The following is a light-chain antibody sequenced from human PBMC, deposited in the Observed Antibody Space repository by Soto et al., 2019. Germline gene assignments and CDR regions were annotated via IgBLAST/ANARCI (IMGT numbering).Light chain of an antibody. Sequence: DIVMTQSPDSLAVSLGERATINCKSSQSVLYSSNNKNYLAWYQQKPGQPPKLLIYWASTRESGVPDRFSGSGSWTDFTLTISSLKAEDVAVYYCQQYYSTPPTFGPGTKVDIK. CDR2: WAS. CDR1: QSVLYSSNNKNY. CDR3: QQYYSTPPT. V-gene: IGKV4-1*01. J-gene: IGKJ3*01.